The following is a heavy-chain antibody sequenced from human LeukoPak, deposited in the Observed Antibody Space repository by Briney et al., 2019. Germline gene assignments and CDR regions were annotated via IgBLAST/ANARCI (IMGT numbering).Heavy chain of an antibody. CDR3: ARAGGDYYDSRELGY. CDR2: INHSGST. D-gene: IGHD3-22*01. J-gene: IGHJ4*02. Sequence: SETLSLTCAVYGGSFSGYYWSWIRQPPGKGLEWLGEINHSGSTNYNPSLKSRVTISVDTSENQFSLKLSSVTAADTAVYYCARAGGDYYDSRELGYWGQGTRITVSS. V-gene: IGHV4-34*01. CDR1: GGSFSGYY.